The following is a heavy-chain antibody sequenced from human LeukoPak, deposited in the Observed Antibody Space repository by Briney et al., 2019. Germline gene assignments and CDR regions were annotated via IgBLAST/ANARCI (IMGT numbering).Heavy chain of an antibody. D-gene: IGHD4-17*01. CDR3: ATPGDSTVTMWGFDY. J-gene: IGHJ4*02. V-gene: IGHV3-23*01. CDR2: LTRSGGAT. CDR1: GFTFNSYA. Sequence: QPGGSLRLSCAASGFTFNSYAMSWVRQAPGKGLEWVSSLTRSGGATYYADSVKGRFTISRDNSKNTLYLQMNRLRAEDAAVYYCATPGDSTVTMWGFDYWGQGTLVTVSS.